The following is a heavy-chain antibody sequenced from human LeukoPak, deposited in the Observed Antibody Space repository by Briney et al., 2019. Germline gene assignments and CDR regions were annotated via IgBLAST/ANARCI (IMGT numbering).Heavy chain of an antibody. CDR1: GFTFSSYS. Sequence: GGSLRLSCAASGFTFSSYSMNWVRQAPGKGLEWVSYISSSSSTIYYADSVKGRFTISRDNAKNSLYLQMDSLRVEDTAVYYCVRDQGGATSYWGQGTLVTVSS. V-gene: IGHV3-48*01. CDR2: ISSSSSTI. CDR3: VRDQGGATSY. J-gene: IGHJ4*02. D-gene: IGHD1-26*01.